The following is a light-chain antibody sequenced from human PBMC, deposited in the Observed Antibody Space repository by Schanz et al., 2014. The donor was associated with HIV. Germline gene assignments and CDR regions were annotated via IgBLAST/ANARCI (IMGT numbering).Light chain of an antibody. Sequence: QSVLTQPPSVSAAPGQRVTISCSGHSYSIGNNFVSWFQQLPGTAPKLLIYSNNQRPSGVPDRFSGSKSGTSASLAISGLRSEDEADYYCAAWDDNLKGHVFGGGTKLTVL. J-gene: IGLJ2*01. CDR2: SNN. V-gene: IGLV1-47*02. CDR1: SYSIGNNF. CDR3: AAWDDNLKGHV.